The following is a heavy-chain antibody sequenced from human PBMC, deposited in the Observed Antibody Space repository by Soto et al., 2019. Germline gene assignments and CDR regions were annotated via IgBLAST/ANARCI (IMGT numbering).Heavy chain of an antibody. V-gene: IGHV1-3*01. J-gene: IGHJ2*01. CDR3: ARDRGPQDARSGYDGSSGWYFDL. CDR2: INAGNGNT. Sequence: QVQLVQSGAEVKKPGASVKVSCKASGYTFTSYATHWVRQAPGQRLKRMGWINAGNGNTKYSQKFQARVTMSRDTCASQADMVQSSLRSEDMAVYYCARDRGPQDARSGYDGSSGWYFDLWGRGTLVTVSS. CDR1: GYTFTSYA. D-gene: IGHD5-12*01.